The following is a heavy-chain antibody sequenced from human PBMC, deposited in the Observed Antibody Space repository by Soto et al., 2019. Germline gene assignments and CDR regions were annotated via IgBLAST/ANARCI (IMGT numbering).Heavy chain of an antibody. CDR1: GGSISSSSYY. J-gene: IGHJ4*02. D-gene: IGHD6-19*01. CDR3: ARRTVNIRTFYSGLKTHCFDY. Sequence: SETLSLSCAVSGGSISSSSYYWGWIRQPPGKGLEWIGSIYYSGSTYYTPSLQSRGARSVDTSKNQFSLKLNSVTAADTAVYYCARRTVNIRTFYSGLKTHCFDYWGQGTLVTAPQ. V-gene: IGHV4-39*01. CDR2: IYYSGST.